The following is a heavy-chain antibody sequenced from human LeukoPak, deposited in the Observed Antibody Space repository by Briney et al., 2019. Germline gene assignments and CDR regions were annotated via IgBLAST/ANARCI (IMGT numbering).Heavy chain of an antibody. V-gene: IGHV3-9*01. CDR2: ISWNSGSI. J-gene: IGHJ3*02. CDR1: GFTFDDYA. Sequence: PGRSLRLSCAASGFTFDDYAMHWVRQAPGKGLGWGSGISWNSGSIGYADSVKGRFTIARDNAKNSLYLQMSSLRAEDTALYYCAKDSSGWPEDDAFDIWGQGTMVTVSS. CDR3: AKDSSGWPEDDAFDI. D-gene: IGHD6-19*01.